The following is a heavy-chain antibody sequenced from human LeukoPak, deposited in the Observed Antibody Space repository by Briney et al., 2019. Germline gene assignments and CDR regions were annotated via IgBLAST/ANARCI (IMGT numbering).Heavy chain of an antibody. D-gene: IGHD2-2*01. V-gene: IGHV1-2*02. Sequence: ASVKVSCKASGYTFTGYFMHWVRQAPGQGLEWMGWFKPSNGDTNYAQKFQGRVTMTTDESTSTAYMELSSLRSEDTAVYYCARGEIVVVPAALDYWGQGALVTVSS. CDR3: ARGEIVVVPAALDY. CDR1: GYTFTGYF. CDR2: FKPSNGDT. J-gene: IGHJ4*02.